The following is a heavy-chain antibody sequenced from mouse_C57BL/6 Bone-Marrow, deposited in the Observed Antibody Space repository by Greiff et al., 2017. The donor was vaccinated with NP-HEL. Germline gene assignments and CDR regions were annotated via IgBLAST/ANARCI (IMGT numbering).Heavy chain of an antibody. D-gene: IGHD2-4*01. Sequence: DVKLVESGGDLVKPGGSLKLSCAASGFTFSSYGMSWVRQTPDKRLEWVATISSGGSYTYYPDSVKGRFTISRDNAKNTLYLQMSSRMSEDTAMYYCASPYDYDVAWFAYWGKGTLVTVSA. CDR2: ISSGGSYT. CDR1: GFTFSSYG. CDR3: ASPYDYDVAWFAY. V-gene: IGHV5-6*02. J-gene: IGHJ3*01.